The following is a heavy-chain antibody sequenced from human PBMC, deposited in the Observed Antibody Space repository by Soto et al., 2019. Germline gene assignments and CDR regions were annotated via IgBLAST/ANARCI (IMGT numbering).Heavy chain of an antibody. D-gene: IGHD6-19*01. CDR1: GGSISSYY. J-gene: IGHJ6*02. V-gene: IGHV4-59*01. CDR2: IYYSGST. CDR3: AKGVTGWYGYGMDV. Sequence: SETLSLTCTVSGGSISSYYWSWIRQPPGKGLEWIGYIYYSGSTNYNPSLKSRVTISVDTSKNQFSLKLSSVTAADTAVYYCAKGVTGWYGYGMDVWGQGTTVTVSS.